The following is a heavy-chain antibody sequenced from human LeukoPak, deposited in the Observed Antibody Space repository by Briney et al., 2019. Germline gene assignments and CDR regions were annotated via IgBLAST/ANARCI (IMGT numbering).Heavy chain of an antibody. CDR3: ARDPVSGVVAATVYYYYMDV. Sequence: SVKVSCKASGGTFSSYAISWVRQAPGQGLEGMGRIIPIFGTANYAQKFQGRVTITTDESTSTAYMELSSLRSEDTAVYYCARDPVSGVVAATVYYYYMDVWGKGTTVTVSS. D-gene: IGHD2-15*01. CDR2: IIPIFGTA. V-gene: IGHV1-69*05. J-gene: IGHJ6*03. CDR1: GGTFSSYA.